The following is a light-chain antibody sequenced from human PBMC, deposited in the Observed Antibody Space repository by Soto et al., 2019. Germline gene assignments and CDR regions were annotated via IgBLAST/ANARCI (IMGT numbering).Light chain of an antibody. V-gene: IGKV1-5*01. CDR3: QQYNSFWT. CDR1: QSISNW. Sequence: DIQMTQSPSTLSASVGDRVTITCRASQSISNWLAWYQQKPGKAPRLLIYDASYLERGVPSRFSGSGSGTDFIPISSVLQDDVLAYYYCQQYNSFWTFGQGTKVEI. J-gene: IGKJ1*01. CDR2: DAS.